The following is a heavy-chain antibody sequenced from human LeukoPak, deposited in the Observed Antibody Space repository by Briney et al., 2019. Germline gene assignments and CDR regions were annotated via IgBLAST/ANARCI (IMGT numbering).Heavy chain of an antibody. CDR3: AKSTXXXAFDI. CDR2: IYHSGST. V-gene: IGHV4-30-2*01. J-gene: IGHJ3*02. Sequence: PSETLSLTCAVSGGSISSGGYSWSWIRQPPGKGLEWIGYIYHSGSTYYNPSLKSRVTISVDRSKNQFSLKLSSVTAADTAVYYCAKSTXXXAFDIWGQGTMVTVSS. CDR1: GGSISSGGYS.